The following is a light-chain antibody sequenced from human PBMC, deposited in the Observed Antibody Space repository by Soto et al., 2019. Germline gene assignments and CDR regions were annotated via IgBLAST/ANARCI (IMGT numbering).Light chain of an antibody. CDR1: QNVNSN. V-gene: IGKV3-15*01. CDR2: GAS. CDR3: QQYNNWPRT. J-gene: IGKJ2*01. Sequence: EVGMTQSPATLSVSPGERATLSCRASQNVNSNLAWYQQKPGQAPRLLISGASTRASGVPSRFSGSGSGTEFTLTISGLQSEDFAVYYCQQYNNWPRTFGQGTNLEI.